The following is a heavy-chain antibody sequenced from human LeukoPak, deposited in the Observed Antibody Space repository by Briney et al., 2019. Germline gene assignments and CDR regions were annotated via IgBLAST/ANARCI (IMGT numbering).Heavy chain of an antibody. CDR2: ISSGSNYI. Sequence: GGSLRLSCAVSGFTFSSHSMIWVRQAPGKGLEWVSSISSGSNYIYYADSMKGRFTISRDNAKNSLYLQMNSLRAEDTAVYYCARAPPYYDIHRDAFDIWGQGTMVTVSS. CDR1: GFTFSSHS. CDR3: ARAPPYYDIHRDAFDI. J-gene: IGHJ3*02. V-gene: IGHV3-21*01. D-gene: IGHD3-9*01.